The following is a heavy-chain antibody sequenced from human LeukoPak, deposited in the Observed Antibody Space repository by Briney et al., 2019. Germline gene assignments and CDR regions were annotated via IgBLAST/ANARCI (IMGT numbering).Heavy chain of an antibody. CDR3: ARHLRLWQNWFDP. CDR2: IFPGDSET. V-gene: IGHV5-51*01. D-gene: IGHD5-18*01. Sequence: GESLKISCKGSGFSFSTYWIGWVRQMPGKGLEWVGIIFPGDSETRYRPSFQGQVTISADKSINTAYLQWSSLKASDTAMYYCARHLRLWQNWFDPWGQGTLVTVSS. J-gene: IGHJ5*02. CDR1: GFSFSTYW.